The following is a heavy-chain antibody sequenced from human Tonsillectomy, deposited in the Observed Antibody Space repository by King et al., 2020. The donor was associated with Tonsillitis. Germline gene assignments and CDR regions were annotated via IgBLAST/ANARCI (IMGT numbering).Heavy chain of an antibody. J-gene: IGHJ4*02. D-gene: IGHD1-1*01. V-gene: IGHV3-30*04. CDR2: ISSDGSNK. CDR1: GFTFNSSA. CDR3: ARDGAFCCNDCYNYFFDY. Sequence: QVQLVESGGGVVQPGRSLRLSCAASGFTFNSSAIHWVRQTPGKGLEWVAFISSDGSNKNYADSVKGRFSISRDNTKNTLYLQMNSLRAEDTAVYYCARDGAFCCNDCYNYFFDYWGQGSLVTVSS.